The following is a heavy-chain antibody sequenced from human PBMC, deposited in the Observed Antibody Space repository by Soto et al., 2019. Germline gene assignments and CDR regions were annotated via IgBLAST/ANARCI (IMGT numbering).Heavy chain of an antibody. J-gene: IGHJ5*02. Sequence: EVQLVETGGDLIQPGGSQRLSCVVSGFTVSSSYMTWVRQAPGKGLEWVSGIYSGGGTYYADSVKGRFTISRDNSKNTVYLQMNGLRVEDTAVYYYVRGRYCRGSTCRFDPWGQGTRVTVSS. CDR3: VRGRYCRGSTCRFDP. CDR2: IYSGGGT. V-gene: IGHV3-53*02. D-gene: IGHD2-15*01. CDR1: GFTVSSSY.